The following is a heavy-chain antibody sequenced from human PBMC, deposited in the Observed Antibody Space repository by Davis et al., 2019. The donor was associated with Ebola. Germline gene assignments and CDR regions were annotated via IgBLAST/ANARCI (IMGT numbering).Heavy chain of an antibody. CDR2: INGGNGNT. CDR3: ARDVRGITGPSEY. V-gene: IGHV1-3*01. D-gene: IGHD1-1*01. CDR1: GYTFTSYA. Sequence: ASVKVSCKASGYTFTSYAMHWVRQAPGQRLEWMGWINGGNGNTRYAQKFQGRVTMTTDTSTSTAYMELRSLRSDDTARYYCARDVRGITGPSEYWGQGTLVTVSS. J-gene: IGHJ4*02.